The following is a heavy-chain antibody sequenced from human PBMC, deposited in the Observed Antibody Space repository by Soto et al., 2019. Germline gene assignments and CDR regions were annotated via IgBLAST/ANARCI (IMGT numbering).Heavy chain of an antibody. J-gene: IGHJ6*02. CDR2: INHSGST. CDR3: ARGHCIAAAGTCYYGMDV. CDR1: GGSFSGYY. V-gene: IGHV4-34*01. Sequence: PSETLSLTCAVYGGSFSGYYWSWIRQPPGKGLEWIGEINHSGSTNYNPSLKSRVTISVDTSKNQFSLKLSSVTAADTAVYYCARGHCIAAAGTCYYGMDVWGQGTTVTVSS. D-gene: IGHD6-13*01.